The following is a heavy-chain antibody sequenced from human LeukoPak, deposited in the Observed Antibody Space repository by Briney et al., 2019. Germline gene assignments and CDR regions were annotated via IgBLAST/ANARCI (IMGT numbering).Heavy chain of an antibody. Sequence: GGSLRLSCAASGFTFSSYAMSWVRQAPGKGLEWVSAISGSGGSTYYADSVKGRFTISRDNSKNALYLQMNSLRAEDTAVYYCAKATEGYSYGSFDYWGQGTLVTVSS. CDR1: GFTFSSYA. D-gene: IGHD5-18*01. J-gene: IGHJ4*02. CDR2: ISGSGGST. CDR3: AKATEGYSYGSFDY. V-gene: IGHV3-23*01.